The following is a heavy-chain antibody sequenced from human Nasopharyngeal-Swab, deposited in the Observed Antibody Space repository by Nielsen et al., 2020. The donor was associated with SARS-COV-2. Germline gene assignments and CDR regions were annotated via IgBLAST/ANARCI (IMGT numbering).Heavy chain of an antibody. Sequence: GESLKISCAASGFTFSSYDMHWVRQATGKGLEWVSAIGTAGDTYYPGSVKGRFTISRENAKNSLYLQMNSLRAGDTAVYYCARDSFPSPTYYSYMDVWGKGTTVTVSS. J-gene: IGHJ6*03. V-gene: IGHV3-13*01. D-gene: IGHD1-1*01. CDR2: IGTAGDT. CDR1: GFTFSSYD. CDR3: ARDSFPSPTYYSYMDV.